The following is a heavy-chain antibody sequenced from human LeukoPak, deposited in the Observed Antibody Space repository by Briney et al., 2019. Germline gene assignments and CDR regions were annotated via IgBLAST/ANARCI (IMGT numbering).Heavy chain of an antibody. CDR1: GYTFTNYG. CDR2: ISIYNGNT. Sequence: ASVKVSCKASGYTFTNYGISWVRQAPGQGLEWMGWISIYNGNTDYAQKLRGRVTMTTDTSTSTAYMELRSLRSDDTAVYYCARITYDLWSGYYMPDDPWGQGTLVTVSP. D-gene: IGHD3-3*01. J-gene: IGHJ5*02. V-gene: IGHV1-18*01. CDR3: ARITYDLWSGYYMPDDP.